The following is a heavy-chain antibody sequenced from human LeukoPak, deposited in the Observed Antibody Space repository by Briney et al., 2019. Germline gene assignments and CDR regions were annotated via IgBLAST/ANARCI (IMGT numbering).Heavy chain of an antibody. CDR1: GYTFTSYA. CDR3: ARDRLLGGSFYYYYGMDV. J-gene: IGHJ6*02. Sequence: ASVKVSCKASGYTFTSYAMHWVRQAPGQRLEWMGWINAGNGNTKYSQKFQGRVTMTRDTSTSAVYMELSSLRSEDTAVYYCARDRLLGGSFYYYYGMDVWGQGTTVTVSS. D-gene: IGHD3-10*01. CDR2: INAGNGNT. V-gene: IGHV1-3*01.